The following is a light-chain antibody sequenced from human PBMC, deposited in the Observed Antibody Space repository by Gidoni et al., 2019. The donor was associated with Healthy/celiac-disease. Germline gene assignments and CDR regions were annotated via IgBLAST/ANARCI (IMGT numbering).Light chain of an antibody. CDR2: QDR. V-gene: IGLV3-1*01. CDR1: KLGDKY. CDR3: QAWDSSTVV. J-gene: IGLJ2*01. Sequence: SYELTQPPPLSVSPGHTASITCSGDKLGDKYACWYQQKPGQSPVLVIYQDRKRPSGTPDRFSGSNSGNTATLTISGTQAMDEADYYCQAWDSSTVVFGGGTKLTVL.